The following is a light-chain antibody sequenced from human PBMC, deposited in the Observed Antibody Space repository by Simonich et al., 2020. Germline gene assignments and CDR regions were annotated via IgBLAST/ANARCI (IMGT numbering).Light chain of an antibody. J-gene: IGKJ1*01. CDR3: QQSYSTPPWT. CDR2: AAS. V-gene: IGKV1-39*01. Sequence: DIQMTQSPSSLSASVGDRVTITCRASKSISSYLNGYQQKPGKAPKLLIYAASSLQSVVPSRFSGSGSGTDFTLTISSLQPEDFATYYCQQSYSTPPWTFGQGTKVEIK. CDR1: KSISSY.